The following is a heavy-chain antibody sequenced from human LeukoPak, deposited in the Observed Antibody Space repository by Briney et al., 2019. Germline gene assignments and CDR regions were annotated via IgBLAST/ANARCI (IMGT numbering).Heavy chain of an antibody. D-gene: IGHD3-3*01. CDR1: GFTFSSYG. CDR2: IWYDGSNK. Sequence: GRSLRLSCAASGFTFSSYGMHWVRQAPGKGLEWVAVIWYDGSNKYYADSVKGRFTISRDNSKNTLYPQMNSLRAEDTAVYYCAKDTDSGFLEWLLPDFDYWGQGTLVTVSS. CDR3: AKDTDSGFLEWLLPDFDY. J-gene: IGHJ4*02. V-gene: IGHV3-33*06.